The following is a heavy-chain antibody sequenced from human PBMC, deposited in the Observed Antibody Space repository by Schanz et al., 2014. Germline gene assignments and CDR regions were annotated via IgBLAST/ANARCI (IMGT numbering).Heavy chain of an antibody. Sequence: EVQLLESGGGLVQPGGSLRLSCAASGFTFSSYAMTWVRQAPGKGLDWISAISGTGSSTYYADSVKGRFTISRDNSKNTQDLHTNNLTAENTAVDFWAKESEMVGVMGTSMSGDFHHWGQGTLVTVSS. J-gene: IGHJ1*01. CDR3: AKESEMVGVMGTSMSGDFHH. D-gene: IGHD1-1*01. CDR2: ISGTGSST. CDR1: GFTFSSYA. V-gene: IGHV3-23*01.